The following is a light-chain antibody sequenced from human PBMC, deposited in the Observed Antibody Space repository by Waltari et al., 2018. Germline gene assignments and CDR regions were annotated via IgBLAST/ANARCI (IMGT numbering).Light chain of an antibody. V-gene: IGKV3-11*01. CDR2: DAS. CDR3: QQRFTWPPFT. J-gene: IGKJ4*01. Sequence: IVVTQSPAALFLSPGARATPSCRASQTISTHLAWCQQKTGQAPRLLIYDASKRAPAIPFRFSGSGYGTDFTLTINSLEPEDFAVYYCQQRFTWPPFTFGGGTKIEIK. CDR1: QTISTH.